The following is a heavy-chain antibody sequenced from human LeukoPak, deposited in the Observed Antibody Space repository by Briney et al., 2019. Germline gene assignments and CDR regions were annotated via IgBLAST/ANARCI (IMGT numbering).Heavy chain of an antibody. V-gene: IGHV4-39*07. CDR1: GVSISSDSYY. CDR3: ARDQGGSYLPLGIDY. D-gene: IGHD1-26*01. Sequence: SETLSLTCTVSGVSISSDSYYWGWTRQPPGKGLEWIGTIYYSGSTYYNPSLKSRVTISVDTSKNQFSLKLSSVTAADTAVYYCARDQGGSYLPLGIDYWGQGTLVSVSS. J-gene: IGHJ4*02. CDR2: IYYSGST.